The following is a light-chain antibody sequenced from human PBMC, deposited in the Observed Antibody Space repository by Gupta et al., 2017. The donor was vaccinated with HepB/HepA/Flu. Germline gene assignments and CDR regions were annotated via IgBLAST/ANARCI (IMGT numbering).Light chain of an antibody. J-gene: IGLJ2*01. CDR3: QSYDSSLSGGV. CDR1: SSNIGAGYE. V-gene: IGLV1-40*01. CDR2: GNS. Sequence: QSVLTQPPSVSGGPGQRVPISCTGSSSNIGAGYEVNWYQQLPGTAPKLLIYGNSNRPSGVPDRFSGSKSGTSASLAITGLQAEDEADYYCQSYDSSLSGGVFGGGTKLTVL.